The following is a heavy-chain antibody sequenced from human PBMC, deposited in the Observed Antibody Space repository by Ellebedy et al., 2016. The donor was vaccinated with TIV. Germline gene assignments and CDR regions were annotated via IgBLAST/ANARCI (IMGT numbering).Heavy chain of an antibody. CDR2: ISHDGSLK. Sequence: GESLKLSCAASGFTFSNFDMDWVRQAPGKGLEWVAVISHDGSLKFYADSVKGRFSISRDNSKNTLYLQMNSLRVEDTAVYYCAKGKVDNWMDAGSLDYWGQGSLVTVSS. J-gene: IGHJ4*02. CDR1: GFTFSNFD. V-gene: IGHV3-30*18. CDR3: AKGKVDNWMDAGSLDY. D-gene: IGHD1-20*01.